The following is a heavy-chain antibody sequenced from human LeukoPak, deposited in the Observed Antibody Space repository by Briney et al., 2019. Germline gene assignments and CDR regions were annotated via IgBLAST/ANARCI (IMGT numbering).Heavy chain of an antibody. Sequence: SETLSLTCTVSGGSISSYYWSWIRQPPGKGLEWIGYIYYSGSTNYNPSLKSRVTISVDTSKNQFSLKLSSVTAANTAVYYCARTTEGGYTYDYFYYYYMDVWGKGTTVTISS. J-gene: IGHJ6*03. CDR2: IYYSGST. CDR3: ARTTEGGYTYDYFYYYYMDV. D-gene: IGHD5-18*01. V-gene: IGHV4-59*01. CDR1: GGSISSYY.